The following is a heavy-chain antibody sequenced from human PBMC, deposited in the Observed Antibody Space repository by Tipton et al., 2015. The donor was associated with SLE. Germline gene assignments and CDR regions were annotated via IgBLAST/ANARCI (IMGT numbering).Heavy chain of an antibody. CDR3: ASGDGYNFDY. CDR2: IYTSGST. CDR1: GGSISSGSYY. J-gene: IGHJ4*02. D-gene: IGHD5-24*01. V-gene: IGHV4-61*02. Sequence: TLSLTCTVSGGSISSGSYYWGWIRQPPGKGLEWIGRIYTSGSTNYNPSLKSRVTISVDTSKNQFSLRLTSVTAADTAVYYCASGDGYNFDYWGQGTLVTVSS.